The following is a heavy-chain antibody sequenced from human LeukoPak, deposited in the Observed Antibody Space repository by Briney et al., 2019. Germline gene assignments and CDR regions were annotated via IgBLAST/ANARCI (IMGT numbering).Heavy chain of an antibody. Sequence: SETLSLTCIVSGDSLSSYYWTWIRQPPGKGLEWIGYSGSTNYNPSLKSRVTISIDTSKKHFSLTLSPVTAADTAVYYCARASRHYYGSGENLQPWPAGLDVWGQGTTVTVS. D-gene: IGHD3-10*01. CDR2: SGST. CDR1: GDSLSSYY. V-gene: IGHV4-59*01. J-gene: IGHJ6*02. CDR3: ARASRHYYGSGENLQPWPAGLDV.